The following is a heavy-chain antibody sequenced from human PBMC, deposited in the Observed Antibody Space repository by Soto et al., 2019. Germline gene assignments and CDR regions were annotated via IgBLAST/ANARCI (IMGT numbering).Heavy chain of an antibody. D-gene: IGHD3-16*02. CDR2: ISSSGSTI. V-gene: IGHV3-11*01. J-gene: IGHJ6*02. CDR3: ARAYDYVWGSYRYYYYYGMDV. Sequence: GGSLRLSCAASGFTFSDYYMSWIRQAPGKGLEWVSYISSSGSTIYYADSAKGRFTISRDNAKNSLYLQMNSLRAEDTAVYYCARAYDYVWGSYRYYYYYGMDVWGQGTTVTVSS. CDR1: GFTFSDYY.